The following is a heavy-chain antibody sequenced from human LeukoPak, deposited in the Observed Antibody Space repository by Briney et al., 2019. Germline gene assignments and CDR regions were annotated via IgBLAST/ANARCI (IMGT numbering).Heavy chain of an antibody. J-gene: IGHJ4*02. CDR3: ARDTSSSWYGFDY. V-gene: IGHV4-38-2*02. D-gene: IGHD6-13*01. Sequence: PSETLSLTCTVSGYSISSGYYWGWIRQSPGKGLEWIGSIYHSGSTYYNPSLKSRVTISVDTSKNQFSLKLSSVTAADTAVYYCARDTSSSWYGFDYWGQGTLVTVSS. CDR2: IYHSGST. CDR1: GYSISSGYY.